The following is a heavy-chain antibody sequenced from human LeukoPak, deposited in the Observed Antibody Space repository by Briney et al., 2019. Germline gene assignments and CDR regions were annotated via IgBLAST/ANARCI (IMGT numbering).Heavy chain of an antibody. CDR3: AKDPGNGYYYMDV. D-gene: IGHD1-14*01. CDR1: GFTFGSYA. CDR2: ISGSGGST. Sequence: GGSLRLSCAASGFTFGSYAMSWVRQAPGKGLEWVSAISGSGGSTYYADSVKGRFTISRDNSKNTLYLQMNSLRAEDTAVYYCAKDPGNGYYYMDVWGKGTTVTVSS. J-gene: IGHJ6*03. V-gene: IGHV3-23*01.